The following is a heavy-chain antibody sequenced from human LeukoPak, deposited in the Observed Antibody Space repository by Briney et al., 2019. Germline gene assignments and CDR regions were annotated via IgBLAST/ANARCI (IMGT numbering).Heavy chain of an antibody. CDR1: GYSFTNYW. J-gene: IGHJ4*02. D-gene: IGHD4-23*01. V-gene: IGHV5-51*01. CDR2: IYPGDSDT. Sequence: GESPKISCKGSGYSFTNYWIGWVRQMPGKGLEWMGIIYPGDSDTRYSPSFQGQVTLSADKSITTAYLQWSSLKASDTAIYFCARRGGNSGGFYDFWGQGTLVTVSS. CDR3: ARRGGNSGGFYDF.